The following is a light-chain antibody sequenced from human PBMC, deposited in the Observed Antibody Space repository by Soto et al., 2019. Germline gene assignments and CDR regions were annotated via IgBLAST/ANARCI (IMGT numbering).Light chain of an antibody. J-gene: IGLJ1*01. CDR1: SSNIGGNT. Sequence: QSVLTQPPSASGTPGQRVTISCSGSSSNIGGNTVNWYQQLPGTAPKLLIYSNNQRPSGVPGRFSGSKSGTSASLAISGLQSEDEADYYCAAWDDSLNGANYVFGTGTKVTVL. CDR3: AAWDDSLNGANYV. V-gene: IGLV1-44*01. CDR2: SNN.